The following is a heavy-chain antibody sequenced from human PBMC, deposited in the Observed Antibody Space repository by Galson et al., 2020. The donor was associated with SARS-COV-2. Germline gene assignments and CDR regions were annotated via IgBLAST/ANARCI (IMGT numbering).Heavy chain of an antibody. V-gene: IGHV3-7*03. CDR2: IKQDGSEK. D-gene: IGHD2-15*01. CDR1: GFTFSSYW. J-gene: IGHJ6*02. CDR3: ARSVAYCSGGRCNPYYYGMDV. Sequence: GGSLRLSCAASGFTFSSYWMSWVRQAPGKGLEWVANIKQDGSEKYYVDSVNGRFTISRDNAKNSLYLQMNSLRAEDTAVYYCARSVAYCSGGRCNPYYYGMDVWGQGTTVTVSS.